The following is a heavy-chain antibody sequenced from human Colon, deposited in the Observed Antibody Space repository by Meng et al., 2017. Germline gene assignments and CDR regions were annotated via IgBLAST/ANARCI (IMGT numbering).Heavy chain of an antibody. CDR3: VRSSGWVRTGFDP. D-gene: IGHD6-19*01. CDR1: GGSISTSGYC. Sequence: QVQLQESGPGLVKPSEALSLTCSVSGGSISTSGYCWGWLRPPAGKGLEWIGSIGHSGITYYTPSLKSRVTVSIDTSKSQFSLKLTSVTAADTAVYYCVRSSGWVRTGFDPWGQGTLVTVSS. CDR2: IGHSGIT. J-gene: IGHJ5*02. V-gene: IGHV4-39*01.